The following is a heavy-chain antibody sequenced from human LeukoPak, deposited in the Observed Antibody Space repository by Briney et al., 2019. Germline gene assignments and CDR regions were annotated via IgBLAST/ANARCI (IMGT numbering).Heavy chain of an antibody. CDR1: GFTFSSYW. CDR3: ARDGYYYYYYGMDV. CDR2: IKQDGSEK. D-gene: IGHD1-1*01. Sequence: PGGSLRLSCAASGFTFSSYWMSWVRQAPGKGLEWVANIKQDGSEKYYVDSVKGRFTISRDNAKNSLYLQMNSLRAEDTAVYYCARDGYYYYYYGMDVWGQGTTVTVSS. V-gene: IGHV3-7*01. J-gene: IGHJ6*02.